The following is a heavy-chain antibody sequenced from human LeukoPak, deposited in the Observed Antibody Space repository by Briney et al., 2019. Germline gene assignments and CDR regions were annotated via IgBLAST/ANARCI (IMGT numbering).Heavy chain of an antibody. V-gene: IGHV4-4*02. J-gene: IGHJ3*02. CDR3: ARHLLNQWLRFFDAFDI. D-gene: IGHD5-12*01. Sequence: SGTLSLTCAVSGGSISSSNWWSWVRQPPGKGLEWIGEINHSGSTNYNPSLKSRVTISVDTSKNQFSLKLSSVTAADTAVYYCARHLLNQWLRFFDAFDIWGQGTMVTVSS. CDR2: INHSGST. CDR1: GGSISSSNW.